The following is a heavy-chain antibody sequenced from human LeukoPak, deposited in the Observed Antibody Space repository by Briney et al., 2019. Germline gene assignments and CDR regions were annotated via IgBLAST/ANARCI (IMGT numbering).Heavy chain of an antibody. CDR2: ISGGGAST. Sequence: PGGSLRLSCATSGFTFSTYALSWVRQAPGKGLEWVSVISGGGASTNYADAVKGRFTISRDNSKNTLYLQMNSLRAEDTAVYYCARVASTGYYHYWGQGTLVTVSS. D-gene: IGHD3-22*01. J-gene: IGHJ4*02. V-gene: IGHV3-23*01. CDR1: GFTFSTYA. CDR3: ARVASTGYYHY.